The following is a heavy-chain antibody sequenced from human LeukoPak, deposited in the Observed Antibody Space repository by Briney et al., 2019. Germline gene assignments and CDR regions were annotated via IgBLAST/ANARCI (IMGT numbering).Heavy chain of an antibody. CDR3: AKDSTPVDYYDSSGPYYFDY. V-gene: IGHV3-23*01. CDR1: GFTFSSYA. CDR2: ISGSGGST. Sequence: GGSLRLSCAASGFTFSSYAMSWVRQAPGKGLEWVSAISGSGGSTYYADSVKGRFTISRDNSKNTLYLQTNSLRAEDTAVYYCAKDSTPVDYYDSSGPYYFDYWGQGTLVTVSS. D-gene: IGHD3-22*01. J-gene: IGHJ4*02.